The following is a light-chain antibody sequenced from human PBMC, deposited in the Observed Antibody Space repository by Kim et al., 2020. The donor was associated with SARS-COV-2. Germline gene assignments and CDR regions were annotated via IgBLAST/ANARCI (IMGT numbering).Light chain of an antibody. CDR2: DTS. CDR3: LLYYGGRRV. J-gene: IGLJ2*01. Sequence: PGGTVTLTWDSTTGSVISGHYAFWFQQRPGQAPKTLIYDTSKRQSWTPSRFSGSLRGGKAALTLSGAQAEDEADYYCLLYYGGRRVFGGGTQLTVL. V-gene: IGLV7-46*01. CDR1: TGSVISGHY.